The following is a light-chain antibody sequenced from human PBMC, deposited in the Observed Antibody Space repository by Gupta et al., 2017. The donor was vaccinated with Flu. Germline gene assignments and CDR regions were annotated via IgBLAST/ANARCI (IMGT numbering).Light chain of an antibody. CDR3: QHDNSFPYT. CDR1: QSMNRW. V-gene: IGKV1-12*02. J-gene: IGKJ1*01. Sequence: PFSVSASGVDRVTTPCRGRQSMNRWLVCYQQKPAKAPKLLIYAASRMESGVPSRCSGGGSGTDFTLTISSLQPEDFATYYCQHDNSFPYTFGQGTKVEIK. CDR2: AAS.